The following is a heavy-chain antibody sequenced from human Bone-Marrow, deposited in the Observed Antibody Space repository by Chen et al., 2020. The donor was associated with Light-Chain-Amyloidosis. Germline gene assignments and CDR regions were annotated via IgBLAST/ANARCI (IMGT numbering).Heavy chain of an antibody. V-gene: IGHV4-39*07. D-gene: IGHD4-17*01. J-gene: IGHJ4*02. Sequence: QLQLQESGPRLVKSSGTLSLTCTVSGGSIRSSSNFWGWLRQAPGKGLEWIGSIYYSGNTYMNSSLKNRVAMSVDTSNNQFSLRLNSVTAADTAVYFCARVVPPNYGANFNSWGQGTLVIVSS. CDR2: IYYSGNT. CDR1: GGSIRSSSNF. CDR3: ARVVPPNYGANFNS.